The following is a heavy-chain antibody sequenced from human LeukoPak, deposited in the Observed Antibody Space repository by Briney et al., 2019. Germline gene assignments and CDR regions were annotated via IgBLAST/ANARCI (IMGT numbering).Heavy chain of an antibody. Sequence: PGGSLRLSCSASGLTFSTYSMNWVRQAPGKGLEWVSYITSSSSTIYYADSVKGRFTISRDNAKNSLYLQMNSLRAEDTAVYYCARDRYSRRYFDYWGQGYLVIVSS. J-gene: IGHJ4*02. CDR2: ITSSSSTI. CDR3: ARDRYSRRYFDY. CDR1: GLTFSTYS. V-gene: IGHV3-48*01. D-gene: IGHD6-13*01.